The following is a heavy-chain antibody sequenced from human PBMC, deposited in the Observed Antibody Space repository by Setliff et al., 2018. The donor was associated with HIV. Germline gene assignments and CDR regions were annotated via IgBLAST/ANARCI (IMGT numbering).Heavy chain of an antibody. CDR2: T. D-gene: IGHD3-16*01. CDR3: ARVLYGLNRMPVAYTDYYYYYMDV. V-gene: IGHV4-39*07. Sequence: PSETLSLTCSVSGGSISSSSYYWGWIRQPPGKGLEWIGSTYYNPSLKSRVTISVDTSKNQFSLKLSSVTAADTAVYFCARVLYGLNRMPVAYTDYYYYYMDVWGKGTTVTVSS. CDR1: GGSISSSSYY. J-gene: IGHJ6*03.